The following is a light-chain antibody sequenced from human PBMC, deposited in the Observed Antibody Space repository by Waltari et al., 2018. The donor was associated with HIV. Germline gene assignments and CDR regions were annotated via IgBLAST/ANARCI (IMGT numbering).Light chain of an antibody. V-gene: IGLV10-54*01. CDR3: SAWDSSLSAWV. J-gene: IGLJ3*02. Sequence: QAGLSQPPSVSKGLRQTATLTCTGNSNNVGYHGAAWLQQHQGHPPKLLSYRNNNRPSGISERLSASRSGNTASLTITGLQPEDEADYYCSAWDSSLSAWVFGGGTKLTVL. CDR2: RNN. CDR1: SNNVGYHG.